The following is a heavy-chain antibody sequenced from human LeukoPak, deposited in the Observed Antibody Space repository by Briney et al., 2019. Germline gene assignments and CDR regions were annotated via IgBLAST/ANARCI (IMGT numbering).Heavy chain of an antibody. Sequence: GGTLRLSCAASGFTFSSYGMSWVRQAPGKGLEWVSSISSSSTYINYADSVKGRFTISRDNAKNSLYLQMNSLRAEDTAVYYCARDRSPGNFDYWGQGTLVTVSS. J-gene: IGHJ4*02. V-gene: IGHV3-21*01. CDR3: ARDRSPGNFDY. D-gene: IGHD3-10*01. CDR2: ISSSSTYI. CDR1: GFTFSSYG.